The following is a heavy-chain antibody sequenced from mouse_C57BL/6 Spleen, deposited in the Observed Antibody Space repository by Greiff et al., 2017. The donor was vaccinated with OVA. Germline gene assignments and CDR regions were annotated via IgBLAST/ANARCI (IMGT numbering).Heavy chain of an antibody. J-gene: IGHJ1*03. CDR2: IWRGGST. CDR3: AKPLYGNYEGYCDV. V-gene: IGHV2-5*01. Sequence: QVQLQQSGPGLVQPSQSLSITCTVSGFSLTSYGVHWVRQSPGKGLEWLGVIWRGGSTDYNAAFMSRLSITKDNSKSQVFFKMNSLQADDTAIYYCAKPLYGNYEGYCDVWGTGTTVTVSS. D-gene: IGHD2-1*01. CDR1: GFSLTSYG.